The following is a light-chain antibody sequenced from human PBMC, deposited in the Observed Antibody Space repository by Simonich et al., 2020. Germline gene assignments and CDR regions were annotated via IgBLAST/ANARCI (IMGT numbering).Light chain of an antibody. CDR1: QSISSW. CDR3: QQYNSYST. Sequence: DIQMTQSPSTLSASVGDRVTITCRASQSISSWLAWDQQKPGKAPKLLIYKASSLESGGPARFSGSGSGTEFTLTVSSLQPDDLAPYYCQQYNSYSTFGQGTKLEIK. J-gene: IGKJ2*01. CDR2: KAS. V-gene: IGKV1-5*03.